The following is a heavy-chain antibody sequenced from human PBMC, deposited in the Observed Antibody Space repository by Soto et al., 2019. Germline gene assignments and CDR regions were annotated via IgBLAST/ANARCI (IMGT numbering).Heavy chain of an antibody. CDR2: IKSKTDGGTT. V-gene: IGHV3-15*07. D-gene: IGHD3-3*01. CDR1: GFTFSNAW. Sequence: GGSLRLSCAASGFTFSNAWMNWVRQAPGKGLEWVGRIKSKTDGGTTDYAAPVKGRFTISRDDSKNTLYLQMNSLKTEDTAVYYCTTDFWSGYYTISSDYWGQGTLVTVSS. J-gene: IGHJ4*02. CDR3: TTDFWSGYYTISSDY.